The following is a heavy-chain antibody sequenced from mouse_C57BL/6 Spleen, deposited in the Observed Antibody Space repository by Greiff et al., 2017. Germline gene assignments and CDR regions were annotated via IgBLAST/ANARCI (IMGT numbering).Heavy chain of an antibody. Sequence: QVQLQQSGAELVRPGASVTLSCKASGYTFTDYEMHWVKQTPVHGLEWIGAIDPETGGTAYNQKFKGMAILTADKSSSTAYMELRSLTSEDSAVYYCTRKGLPNFDYWGQGTTLTVSS. V-gene: IGHV1-15*01. D-gene: IGHD2-4*01. CDR3: TRKGLPNFDY. CDR1: GYTFTDYE. CDR2: IDPETGGT. J-gene: IGHJ2*01.